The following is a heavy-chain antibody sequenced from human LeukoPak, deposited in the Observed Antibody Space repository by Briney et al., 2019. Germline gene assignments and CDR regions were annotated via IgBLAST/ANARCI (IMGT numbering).Heavy chain of an antibody. CDR2: IYYSGST. Sequence: PSETLSLTCTVSGGSISSGGYYWSWIRQHPGKGLEWIGYIYYSGSTYYNPSLKSRVTISVDTSKNQFSLKLSSVTAADTAVYYWARAPLDPRNGKLPQSIDYWGQGTLVTVSS. CDR1: GGSISSGGYY. D-gene: IGHD1-7*01. CDR3: ARAPLDPRNGKLPQSIDY. J-gene: IGHJ4*02. V-gene: IGHV4-31*03.